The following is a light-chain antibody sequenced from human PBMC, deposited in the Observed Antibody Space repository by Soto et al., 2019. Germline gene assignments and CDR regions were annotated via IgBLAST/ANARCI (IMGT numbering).Light chain of an antibody. CDR1: QDIGDS. Sequence: DIQMTQSPSSLSASVGDRVTITCQASQDIGDSLNWYQQKPGKAPNLLIYDTSNLKKGVPSRFSGGGSGTHFALTISSLQPEDVAIYYCQQYDYLPLTFGGGTKVEIK. V-gene: IGKV1-33*01. J-gene: IGKJ4*01. CDR2: DTS. CDR3: QQYDYLPLT.